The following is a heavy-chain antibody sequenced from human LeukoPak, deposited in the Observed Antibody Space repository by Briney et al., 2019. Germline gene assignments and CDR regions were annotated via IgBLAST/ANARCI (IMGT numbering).Heavy chain of an antibody. J-gene: IGHJ5*02. Sequence: AAVNVSCKASGYTFTSYGISWVRQAPGQGLEWMGWISAYNGNTNYAQKLQGRVTMTTDTSTSTAYMELRSLRSDDTAVYYCARDSSGWSNWFDPWGQGTLVTVSS. CDR2: ISAYNGNT. V-gene: IGHV1-18*01. CDR3: ARDSSGWSNWFDP. D-gene: IGHD6-19*01. CDR1: GYTFTSYG.